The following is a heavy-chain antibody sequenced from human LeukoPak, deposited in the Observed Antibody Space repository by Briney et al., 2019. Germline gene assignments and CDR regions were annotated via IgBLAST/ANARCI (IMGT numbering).Heavy chain of an antibody. V-gene: IGHV3-30*02. Sequence: GSLRLSCVASGFTLRRNGMHWVRQTPGKGLEWVAYTPYGGDNKDYAEAVKGRFTISRDNSKNTLYLQMNGVRPEDTAVYYCAKDANWAFDYWGQGTLVTVSS. CDR3: AKDANWAFDY. J-gene: IGHJ4*02. CDR1: GFTLRRNG. D-gene: IGHD4/OR15-4a*01. CDR2: TPYGGDNK.